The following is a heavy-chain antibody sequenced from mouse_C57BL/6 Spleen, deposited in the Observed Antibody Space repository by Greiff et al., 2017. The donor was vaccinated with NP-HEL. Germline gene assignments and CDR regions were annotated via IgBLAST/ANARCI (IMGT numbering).Heavy chain of an antibody. CDR3: ARFKPYYYAMDY. V-gene: IGHV7-3*01. CDR2: IRNKANGYTT. J-gene: IGHJ4*01. Sequence: EVHLVESGGGLVQPGGSLSLSCAASGFTFTDYYMSWVRQPPGKALEWLGFIRNKANGYTTAYSASVKGRFTISRDNSQSILYLQMNALRAEDSATYYCARFKPYYYAMDYWGQGTSVTVSS. CDR1: GFTFTDYY.